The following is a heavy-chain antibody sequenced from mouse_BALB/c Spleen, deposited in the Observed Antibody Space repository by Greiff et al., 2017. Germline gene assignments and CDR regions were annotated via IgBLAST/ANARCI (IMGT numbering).Heavy chain of an antibody. CDR3: ARQGWDTSSWYFDV. D-gene: IGHD3-3*01. J-gene: IGHJ1*01. V-gene: IGHV5-6-3*01. CDR2: INSNGGST. CDR1: GFTFSSYG. Sequence: EVKLVESGGGLVKPGGSLKLSCAASGFTFSSYGMSWVRQTPDKRLELVATINSNGGSTYYPDSVKGRFTISRDNAKNTLYLQMSSLKSEDTAMYYCARQGWDTSSWYFDVWGAGTTVTVSS.